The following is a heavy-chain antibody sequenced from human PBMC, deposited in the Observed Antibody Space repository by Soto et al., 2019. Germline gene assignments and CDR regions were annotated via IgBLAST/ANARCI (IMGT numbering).Heavy chain of an antibody. Sequence: SETLSLTCTVSGGSISSYYWSWIRQPPGKGLEWIGYIYYSGSTNYNPSLKSRVTISVDTSKNQFSLKLSSVTAADTAVYYCARHNYDFWSGYYTGWFDPWGQGTLVTVSS. CDR3: ARHNYDFWSGYYTGWFDP. V-gene: IGHV4-59*08. D-gene: IGHD3-3*01. J-gene: IGHJ5*02. CDR2: IYYSGST. CDR1: GGSISSYY.